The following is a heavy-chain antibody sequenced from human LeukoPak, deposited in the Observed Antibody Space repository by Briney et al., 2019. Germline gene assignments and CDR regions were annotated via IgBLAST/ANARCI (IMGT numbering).Heavy chain of an antibody. V-gene: IGHV4-59*01. CDR3: ARGFFGDSSGYYSISNWFDP. CDR1: GASINSYY. D-gene: IGHD3-22*01. CDR2: IYYSGST. J-gene: IGHJ5*02. Sequence: SETLSLTCTVYGASINSYYWTWIRHPPGKGLEWVGYIYYSGSTNYNPPLKSRVTISIDASKNQFSLRLTTVPAADTVVYYCARGFFGDSSGYYSISNWFDPWGQGTLVTVSS.